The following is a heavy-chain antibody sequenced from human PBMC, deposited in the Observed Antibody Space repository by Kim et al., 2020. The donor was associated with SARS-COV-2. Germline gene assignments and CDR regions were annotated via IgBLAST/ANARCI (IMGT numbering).Heavy chain of an antibody. D-gene: IGHD6-13*01. CDR2: INHSGST. CDR1: GGSFSGYY. J-gene: IGHJ5*02. Sequence: SETLSLTCAVYGGSFSGYYWSWIRQPPGKGLEWIGEINHSGSTNYNPSLKSRVTISVDTSKNQFSLKLSSVTAADTAVYYCARELGYGPDNWFDPWGQGTLVTVSS. CDR3: ARELGYGPDNWFDP. V-gene: IGHV4-34*01.